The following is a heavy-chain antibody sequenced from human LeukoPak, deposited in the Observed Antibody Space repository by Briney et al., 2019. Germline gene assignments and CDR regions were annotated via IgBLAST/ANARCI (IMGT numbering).Heavy chain of an antibody. CDR3: AKDDDWGRYKD. D-gene: IGHD3-16*01. Sequence: GGSLRLSCAASGFTFSSYSMNWVRQAPGKGLEWVSSISSSSSYTYYTDSVKGRFTISRDNSKNTQSLQMNSLRAEDTAVYYCAKDDDWGRYKDWGQGTLVTVSS. CDR1: GFTFSSYS. V-gene: IGHV3-21*04. CDR2: ISSSSSYT. J-gene: IGHJ1*01.